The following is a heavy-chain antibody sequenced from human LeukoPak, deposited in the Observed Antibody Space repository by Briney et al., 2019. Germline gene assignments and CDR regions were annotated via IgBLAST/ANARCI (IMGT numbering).Heavy chain of an antibody. J-gene: IGHJ4*02. Sequence: GGSLRLSCAASGFTFSTFAMIWVRQPPGKGLEWVSSIFPGGGEIHYADSVRGRFTISRDNSKSTLSLQMNSLRAEDTAVYYCARSVIVADTTRGFDYWGQGILVTVSS. D-gene: IGHD2/OR15-2a*01. CDR2: IFPGGGEI. CDR1: GFTFSTFA. V-gene: IGHV3-23*01. CDR3: ARSVIVADTTRGFDY.